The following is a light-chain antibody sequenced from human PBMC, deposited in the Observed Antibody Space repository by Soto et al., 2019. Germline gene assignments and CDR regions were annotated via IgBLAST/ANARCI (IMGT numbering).Light chain of an antibody. V-gene: IGLV2-11*01. Sequence: QSALTQPRSVSGSPGQSVTISCTGTSSDVGGYNYVSWYQQHPGKAPKLMIYDVSQRPSGVPDRFSGSKSGNTASLTISGLQSEYEADYYCCAYAGTYTVFGGGTQLTVL. CDR3: CAYAGTYTV. CDR2: DVS. J-gene: IGLJ2*01. CDR1: SSDVGGYNY.